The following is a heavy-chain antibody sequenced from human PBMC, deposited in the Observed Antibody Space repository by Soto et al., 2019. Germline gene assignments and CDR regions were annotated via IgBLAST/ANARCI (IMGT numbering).Heavy chain of an antibody. J-gene: IGHJ4*02. Sequence: QVQLVQSGAEVKKPGASVKVSCKASGDTFTDYYIHWVRQAPGQGLEWMGTVNPSGGHTTYAQHFLGRRTMTRDTSTSTPYMELTSLTSEDTAVYYCARGGHVVVVTAALDFWGQGTLVTVSS. CDR1: GDTFTDYY. D-gene: IGHD2-21*02. CDR3: ARGGHVVVVTAALDF. CDR2: VNPSGGHT. V-gene: IGHV1-46*01.